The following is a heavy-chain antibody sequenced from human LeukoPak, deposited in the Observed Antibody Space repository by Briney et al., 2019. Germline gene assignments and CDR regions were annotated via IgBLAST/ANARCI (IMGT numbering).Heavy chain of an antibody. D-gene: IGHD6-19*01. CDR1: GFTFSSYW. CDR2: IKQDGSEK. CDR3: ATASRGRWLGYYFDY. V-gene: IGHV3-7*01. J-gene: IGHJ4*02. Sequence: PGGSLRLSCAASGFTFSSYWMSWVRQAPGKGLEWVANIKQDGSEKYYVDSVKGRFTISRDNAKNSPYLQMNSLRAEDTAVYYCATASRGRWLGYYFDYWGQGTLVTVSS.